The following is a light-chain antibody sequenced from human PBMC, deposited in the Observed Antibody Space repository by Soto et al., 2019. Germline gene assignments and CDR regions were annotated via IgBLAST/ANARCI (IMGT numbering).Light chain of an antibody. CDR3: SSYTSISTPYV. V-gene: IGLV2-14*01. CDR2: EVS. CDR1: NSDVGGYNY. Sequence: QSALTQPASVSGSPGQSITISCTGTNSDVGGYNYVSWCQQHPGKAPELMIYEVSHRPSGVSNRFSGSKSDNTASLTISGLQAEDEADYYCSSYTSISTPYVFGTGTKVTVL. J-gene: IGLJ1*01.